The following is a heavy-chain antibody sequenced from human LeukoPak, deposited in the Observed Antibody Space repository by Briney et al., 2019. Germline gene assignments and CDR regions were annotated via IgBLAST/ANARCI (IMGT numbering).Heavy chain of an antibody. V-gene: IGHV4-59*01. CDR3: ARGRAAAGTRY. J-gene: IGHJ4*02. Sequence: SETLSLTCTVSGDSISSYYCSWLRQPPGKGLEWIGYIYYSGSTNYNPSLKRRVTISVDTSKNQFSLKLSSVPAADTAVYYCARGRAAAGTRYWGQGTLVTVSS. CDR1: GDSISSYY. D-gene: IGHD6-13*01. CDR2: IYYSGST.